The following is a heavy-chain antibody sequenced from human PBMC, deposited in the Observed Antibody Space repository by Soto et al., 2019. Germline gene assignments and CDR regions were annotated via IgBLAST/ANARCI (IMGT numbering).Heavy chain of an antibody. J-gene: IGHJ3*02. Sequence: QVQLEESGGGVVQPGTSLRLSCVASGFTFSSYGMHWVRQAPGKGLEWVAVIPNTENKKYYADSVKGRFTISRDNSQNTLFLQMDRLMSEDTAVYYCARTAGGRVRGALDIWGQGTMVTVS. CDR2: IPNTENKK. CDR3: ARTAGGRVRGALDI. D-gene: IGHD6-13*01. V-gene: IGHV3-30-3*01. CDR1: GFTFSSYG.